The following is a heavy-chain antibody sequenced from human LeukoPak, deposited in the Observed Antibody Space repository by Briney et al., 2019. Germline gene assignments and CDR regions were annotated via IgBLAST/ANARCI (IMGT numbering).Heavy chain of an antibody. J-gene: IGHJ4*02. CDR2: ISYDGSNK. CDR1: GFTFSSYA. D-gene: IGHD2-2*01. CDR3: ARNLGYCSSTSCYPDY. Sequence: GGSLRLSCAASGFTFSSYAMHWVRQAPGKGLEWVAVISYDGSNKYYADSVKGRFTISRDNSKNTLYLQMNSLRAEDTAVYYCARNLGYCSSTSCYPDYWGQGTLVTVSS. V-gene: IGHV3-30-3*01.